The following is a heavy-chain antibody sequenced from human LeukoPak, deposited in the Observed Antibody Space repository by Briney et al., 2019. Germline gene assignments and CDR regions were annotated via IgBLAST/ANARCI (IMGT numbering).Heavy chain of an antibody. CDR1: GGSISPYY. J-gene: IGHJ4*02. CDR3: ARMGGYSGYAAH. V-gene: IGHV4-59*08. D-gene: IGHD5-12*01. Sequence: SSETLSLTRTVCGGSISPYYWSWIRQPPGKGLEWIGYMHSSGSANNPSLKSRVTISVDTSKNQFSLKLSSVTAAYRAVYYCARMGGYSGYAAHWGQGTLVTVSS. CDR2: MHSSGSA.